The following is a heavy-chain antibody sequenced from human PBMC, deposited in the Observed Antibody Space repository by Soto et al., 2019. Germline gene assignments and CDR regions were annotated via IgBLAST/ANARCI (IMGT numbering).Heavy chain of an antibody. J-gene: IGHJ3*02. Sequence: EVQLVETGGGLIQPGGSLRLSCAASGFTVSSNYMSWVRQAPGKGLEWVSVIYSDGSTYYADSVKGRFTISRDNSKNTLDLQMNSLRAEDTAVYYCARMMEYRDSSGSHDAFDIWGQGTMVTVSS. V-gene: IGHV3-53*02. CDR2: IYSDGST. CDR3: ARMMEYRDSSGSHDAFDI. CDR1: GFTVSSNY. D-gene: IGHD3-22*01.